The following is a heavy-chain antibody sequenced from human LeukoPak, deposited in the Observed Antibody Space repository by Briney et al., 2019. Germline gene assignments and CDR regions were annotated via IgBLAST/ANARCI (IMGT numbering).Heavy chain of an antibody. CDR1: GYTFTSYG. D-gene: IGHD6-6*01. Sequence: ASVKVSCKASGYTFTSYGISWVRQAPGQGLEWMGWISAYNGNTNYAQKLQGRVTMTTDTSTSTAYMELRSLRSDDTAVYYCAIDPQRGTAARPPAWGFDPWGQGTLVTVSS. V-gene: IGHV1-18*01. CDR3: AIDPQRGTAARPPAWGFDP. J-gene: IGHJ5*02. CDR2: ISAYNGNT.